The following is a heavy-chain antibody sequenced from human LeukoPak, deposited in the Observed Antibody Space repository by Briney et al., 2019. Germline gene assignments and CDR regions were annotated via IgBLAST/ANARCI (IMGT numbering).Heavy chain of an antibody. CDR3: TTERGSASWYEYYFDY. CDR2: MKSKTDGGAT. CDR1: GFTFSNAW. Sequence: PGGSLRLSCVASGFTFSNAWMSWVRQAPGKGLEWVGRMKSKTDGGATDYAAPAKGRFTISRDDSKNTLYLQMSSLKTEDTAVYYCTTERGSASWYEYYFDYWGQGTLVTVSS. J-gene: IGHJ4*02. D-gene: IGHD6-13*01. V-gene: IGHV3-15*01.